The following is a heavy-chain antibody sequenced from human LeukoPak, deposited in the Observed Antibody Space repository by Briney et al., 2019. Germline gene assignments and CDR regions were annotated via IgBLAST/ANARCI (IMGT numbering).Heavy chain of an antibody. D-gene: IGHD4-17*01. CDR1: GFTFSSYW. V-gene: IGHV3-7*01. J-gene: IGHJ6*03. Sequence: AGGSLRLSCAASGFTFSSYWMSWVRQAPGKGLEWVANIKQDGSEKYYVDSVKGRFTISRDNAKNSLYLQMNSLRAEDTAVYYCARAETTAAPNYYYYYYMDVRGKGTTVTVSS. CDR2: IKQDGSEK. CDR3: ARAETTAAPNYYYYYYMDV.